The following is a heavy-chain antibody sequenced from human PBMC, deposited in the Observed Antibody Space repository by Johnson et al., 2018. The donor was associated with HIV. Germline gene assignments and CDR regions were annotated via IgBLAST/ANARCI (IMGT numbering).Heavy chain of an antibody. J-gene: IGHJ3*02. Sequence: VQLVESGGGLVKPGGSLRLSCAASGFTFSDYYMSWIRQAPGKGLEWVSVIYSGGSTYYADSVKGRFTISRDNSKNTLYLQMNSLRAEDTAVYYCARENRVDAFDIWGQGTMVTVSS. CDR1: GFTFSDYY. D-gene: IGHD2/OR15-2a*01. CDR3: ARENRVDAFDI. CDR2: IYSGGST. V-gene: IGHV3-66*01.